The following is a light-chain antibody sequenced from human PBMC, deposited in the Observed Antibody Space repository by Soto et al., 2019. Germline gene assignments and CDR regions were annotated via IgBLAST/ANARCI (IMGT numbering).Light chain of an antibody. J-gene: IGLJ3*02. Sequence: QSALTQPASVSGSLGQSITISCTGTSSDVGSYNRVSWYQQHPGQVPKVMIYEVNKRPSGVSNRFSGSKSGNTASLTISGLQAEDDAYYYCCSSAGSRMGVLGGGTKLTVL. CDR2: EVN. V-gene: IGLV2-23*02. CDR3: CSSAGSRMGV. CDR1: SSDVGSYNR.